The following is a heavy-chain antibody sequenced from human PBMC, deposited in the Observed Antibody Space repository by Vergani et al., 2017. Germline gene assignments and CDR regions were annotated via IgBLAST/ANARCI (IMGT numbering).Heavy chain of an antibody. CDR1: GGSFTSYH. CDR3: ARVNTETDGRLYCYYYKDV. J-gene: IGHJ6*03. V-gene: IGHV4-34*01. Sequence: QVQLQQWGGGLLKPSETLSLTCVVNGGSFTSYHWTWIRQSPGEGREGVGDIDHTERPDYNPSLKSRLTMSVDKSRNQFSLTLNSVTATDTAIYFCARVNTETDGRLYCYYYKDVWGQGTTVTVSS. D-gene: IGHD4-11*01. CDR2: IDHTERP.